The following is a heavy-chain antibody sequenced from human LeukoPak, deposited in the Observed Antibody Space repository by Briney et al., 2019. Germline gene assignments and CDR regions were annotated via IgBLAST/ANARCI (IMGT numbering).Heavy chain of an antibody. CDR3: ARGSTARYYYDSSGYYRGAVDY. V-gene: IGHV1-18*01. Sequence: ASVKVSCKTSGYTFTTYGISWVRQAPGQGLEWMGWISDYNGNTNYAQKFQGRVTMTTDTSTNTAYMELRSLRSDDTAVYYCARGSTARYYYDSSGYYRGAVDYWGQGTLVTISS. CDR1: GYTFTTYG. J-gene: IGHJ4*02. D-gene: IGHD3-22*01. CDR2: ISDYNGNT.